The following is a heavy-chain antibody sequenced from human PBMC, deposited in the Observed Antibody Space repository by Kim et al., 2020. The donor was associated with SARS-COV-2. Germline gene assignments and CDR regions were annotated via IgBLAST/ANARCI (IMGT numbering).Heavy chain of an antibody. Sequence: ASVKVSCKASGYTFTGYYMHWVRQAPGQGLEWMGWINPNSGGTNYAQKFQGRVTMTRDTSISTAYMELSRLRSDDTAVYYCARATMVRGVIRGGGWFDPWGQGTLVTVSS. V-gene: IGHV1-2*02. CDR1: GYTFTGYY. J-gene: IGHJ5*02. CDR3: ARATMVRGVIRGGGWFDP. D-gene: IGHD3-10*01. CDR2: INPNSGGT.